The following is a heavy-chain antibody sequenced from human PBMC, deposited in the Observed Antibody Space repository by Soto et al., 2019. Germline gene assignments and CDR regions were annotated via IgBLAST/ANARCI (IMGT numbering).Heavy chain of an antibody. CDR2: IYHSGST. CDR3: ARAEGSYVPDAFDI. J-gene: IGHJ3*02. CDR1: GGSISSSNW. V-gene: IGHV4-4*02. Sequence: SETLSLTCAVSGGSISSSNWWSWVRQPPGKGLEWIGEIYHSGSTNYNPSLKSRVTISVDKSKNQFSLKLSSVTAADTAVYYCARAEGSYVPDAFDIWGQGTMVTVSS. D-gene: IGHD3-16*01.